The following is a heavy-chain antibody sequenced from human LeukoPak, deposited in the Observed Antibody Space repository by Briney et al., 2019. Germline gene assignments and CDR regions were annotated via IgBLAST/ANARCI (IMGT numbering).Heavy chain of an antibody. CDR1: SGSISSYY. CDR3: ARDYVGDNWFDP. D-gene: IGHD3-16*01. CDR2: IYYSGNT. V-gene: IGHV4-59*01. Sequence: SETLSLTCTVSSGSISSYYWSWIRQPPGKGLEWIGYIYYSGNTNYNPSLKSRVTMSVDTSKNQFSLKLSSVTAADTAVYYCARDYVGDNWFDPWGQGTLVTVSS. J-gene: IGHJ5*02.